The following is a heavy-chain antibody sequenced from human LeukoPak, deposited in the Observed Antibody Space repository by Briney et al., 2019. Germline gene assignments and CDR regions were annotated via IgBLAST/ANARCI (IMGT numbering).Heavy chain of an antibody. J-gene: IGHJ4*02. V-gene: IGHV4-59*01. CDR1: GGSISSYY. Sequence: PSETLSLTCTVSGGSISSYYWTWIRQPPGKGLEWIGYIYYSGSTNYNPALKSRVTISEDTSKNQISLKLRSVTAADTAVYYCARVRGYYDSSGYDYWGQGTLVTVSS. D-gene: IGHD3-22*01. CDR3: ARVRGYYDSSGYDY. CDR2: IYYSGST.